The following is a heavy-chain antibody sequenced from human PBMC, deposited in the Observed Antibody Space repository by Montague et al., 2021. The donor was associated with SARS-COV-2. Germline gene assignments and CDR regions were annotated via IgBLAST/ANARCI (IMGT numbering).Heavy chain of an antibody. D-gene: IGHD1-26*01. CDR3: ARGLGANLDY. V-gene: IGHV4-59*01. Sequence: SETLSLTCTVSRGFINNYYWNWIRQSPDKGLEWIGFVFYTGLNKYNPSLESRVTISLDTSGNQFSLRLTSVTAADTAVYFWARGLGANLDYWGQGILVTV. CDR1: RGFINNYY. J-gene: IGHJ4*02. CDR2: VFYTGLN.